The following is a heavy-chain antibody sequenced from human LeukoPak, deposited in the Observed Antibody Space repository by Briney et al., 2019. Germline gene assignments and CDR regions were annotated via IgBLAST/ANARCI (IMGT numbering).Heavy chain of an antibody. J-gene: IGHJ4*02. CDR1: GFTFSSAW. CDR3: ILAAAGPAY. Sequence: GGSLRLSCAASGFTFSSAWMTWVRQAPGKGLEWVGRIKGKTDGGTPDYAAPVKGRFTISRDHSEDTLYLQMNSLKTEDTGVYYCILAAAGPAYWGQGALVTVSS. V-gene: IGHV3-15*01. D-gene: IGHD6-13*01. CDR2: IKGKTDGGTP.